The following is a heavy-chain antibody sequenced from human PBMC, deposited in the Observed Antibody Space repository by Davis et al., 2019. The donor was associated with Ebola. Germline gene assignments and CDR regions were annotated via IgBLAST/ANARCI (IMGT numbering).Heavy chain of an antibody. D-gene: IGHD3-3*01. CDR2: ISAYNGKT. CDR1: GYTFTTYG. V-gene: IGHV1-18*04. J-gene: IGHJ5*02. Sequence: ASVKVSCKASGYTFTTYGISWVRQAPAQELEWMGWISAYNGKTNYAQKVQGRVTMTTDTSTNTAHMELRNLRSDDTAVYYCARTISPGYDFWTGYRGWFDPWGQGTLVTVSS. CDR3: ARTISPGYDFWTGYRGWFDP.